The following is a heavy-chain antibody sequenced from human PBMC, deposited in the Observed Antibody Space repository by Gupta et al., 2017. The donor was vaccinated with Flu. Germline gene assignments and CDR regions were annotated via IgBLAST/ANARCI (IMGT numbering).Heavy chain of an antibody. Sequence: EVQLLASGGGLVQPGGSLRLSCAASGFIFSNYAVSWVRQAPGKGLEWVSAISPGGDTIYYADSAKGRFTISRDNSKDTLYLQMNSLRAEDTATYYCARRFTVEGPASFDYWGQGTLVTVSS. CDR2: ISPGGDTI. CDR3: ARRFTVEGPASFDY. CDR1: GFIFSNYA. J-gene: IGHJ4*02. D-gene: IGHD4-17*01. V-gene: IGHV3-23*01.